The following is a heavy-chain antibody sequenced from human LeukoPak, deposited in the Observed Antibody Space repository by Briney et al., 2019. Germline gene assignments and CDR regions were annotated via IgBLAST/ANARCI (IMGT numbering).Heavy chain of an antibody. CDR3: AGGARGYNWYFDL. V-gene: IGHV3-7*01. Sequence: GGSLSLSCAASEFRFSSYWMSWVRQAPGKGLEWVANIKQDGSEEYYVDSMKGRFTISRDNAKHVLYLQINSLRVGDTAVYYCAGGARGYNWYFDLWGRGTLVTVSS. CDR2: IKQDGSEE. J-gene: IGHJ2*01. D-gene: IGHD3-16*01. CDR1: EFRFSSYW.